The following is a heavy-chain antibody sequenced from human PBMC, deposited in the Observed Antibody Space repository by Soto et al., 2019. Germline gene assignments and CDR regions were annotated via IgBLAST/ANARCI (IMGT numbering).Heavy chain of an antibody. CDR3: TTDQAPWWAYCSGGSCYPDY. D-gene: IGHD2-15*01. J-gene: IGHJ4*02. V-gene: IGHV3-15*01. CDR2: IKSKTDGGTT. Sequence: GGSLRLSCAASGFTFSNAWMSWVRQAPGKGLEWVGRIKSKTDGGTTDYAAPVKGRFTISRDDSKNTLYLQMNSLKTEDTAVYYCTTDQAPWWAYCSGGSCYPDYWGQGTLVTVSS. CDR1: GFTFSNAW.